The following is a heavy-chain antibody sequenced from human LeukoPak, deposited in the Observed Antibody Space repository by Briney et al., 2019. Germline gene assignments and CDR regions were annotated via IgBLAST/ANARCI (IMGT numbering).Heavy chain of an antibody. J-gene: IGHJ4*02. CDR3: ARESDYYFDY. D-gene: IGHD2-21*01. Sequence: GGSLRLSCAASGFTVSSNYMSWVRQAPGKGLEWVSALSGSGGSTYYADSVKGRFTISRDNSKNTLYLQMNSLRADDTAVYYCARESDYYFDYWGQGTPVTVSS. V-gene: IGHV3-23*01. CDR2: LSGSGGST. CDR1: GFTVSSNY.